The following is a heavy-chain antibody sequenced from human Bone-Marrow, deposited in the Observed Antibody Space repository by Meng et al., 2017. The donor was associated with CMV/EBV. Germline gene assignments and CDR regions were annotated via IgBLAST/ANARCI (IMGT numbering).Heavy chain of an antibody. D-gene: IGHD2-2*01. J-gene: IGHJ4*02. Sequence: GGSLRLSCAASGFTFSTYAMNWVRQAPGKGPEWVSSISSSSSYIYYADSVKGRFTISRDNAKNSLYLQMNSLRAEDTAVYYCARDLYCSSTSCYHYWGQGTLVTVSS. CDR3: ARDLYCSSTSCYHY. V-gene: IGHV3-21*01. CDR1: GFTFSTYA. CDR2: ISSSSSYI.